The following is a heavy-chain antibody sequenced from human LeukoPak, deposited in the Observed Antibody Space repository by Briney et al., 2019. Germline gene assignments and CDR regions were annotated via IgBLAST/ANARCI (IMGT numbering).Heavy chain of an antibody. CDR2: IYYSGST. CDR1: GGSLSSGSYY. J-gene: IGHJ4*02. D-gene: IGHD3-22*01. V-gene: IGHV4-61*01. Sequence: SETLSLTCTVSGGSLSSGSYYGRWIRQPPGKGLEWIAYIYYSGSTNYNPSLKNRVTISVDTSKNQFSLKLSSVTAADTAVYYCARVWYYDSSPPYMAFDYWGQGTLVTVSS. CDR3: ARVWYYDSSPPYMAFDY.